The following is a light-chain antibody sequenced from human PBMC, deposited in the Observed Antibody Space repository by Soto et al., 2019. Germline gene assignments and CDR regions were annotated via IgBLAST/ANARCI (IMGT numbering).Light chain of an antibody. CDR3: QQSYSTPLG. CDR2: AAS. J-gene: IGKJ5*01. CDR1: QSISSY. V-gene: IGKV1-39*01. Sequence: DIQMTQSPSSLSASVGDRVTITCRARQSISSYLNWYQQKPGKAPNLLISAASSLQSGVPSRFSGSGSGTDFTLTISCLQPEDFATYFCQQSYSTPLGFGQGTRLECK.